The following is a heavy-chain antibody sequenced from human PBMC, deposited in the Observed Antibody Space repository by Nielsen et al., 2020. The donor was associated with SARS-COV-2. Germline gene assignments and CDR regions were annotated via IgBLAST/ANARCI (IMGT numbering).Heavy chain of an antibody. J-gene: IGHJ4*02. Sequence: SVKVSCKASGGTFSSYAISWVRQAPGQGLEWMGGIIPIFGTANYAQKFQGRVTITADESTSTAYMELSSLRSEDTAVYYCARLYCTNGVCSPFPFDYWGQGTLVTVSS. CDR1: GGTFSSYA. V-gene: IGHV1-69*13. CDR3: ARLYCTNGVCSPFPFDY. D-gene: IGHD2-8*01. CDR2: IIPIFGTA.